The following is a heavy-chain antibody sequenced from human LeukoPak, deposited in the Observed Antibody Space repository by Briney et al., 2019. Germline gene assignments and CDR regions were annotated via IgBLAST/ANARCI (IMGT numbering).Heavy chain of an antibody. CDR1: GGTFSSYA. Sequence: ASVKVSCKASGGTFSSYAISWVRQAPGQGLEWMGWISPYNGNTNYAQRLQGRFTMTTDTSTSTTYMELRSLRSDDTAVYYCARAPSGFTYGPGDHWGQGTLVTVSS. D-gene: IGHD5-18*01. CDR3: ARAPSGFTYGPGDH. CDR2: ISPYNGNT. V-gene: IGHV1-18*01. J-gene: IGHJ4*02.